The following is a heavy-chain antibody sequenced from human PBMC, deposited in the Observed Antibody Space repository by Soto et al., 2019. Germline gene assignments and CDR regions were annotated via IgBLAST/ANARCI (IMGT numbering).Heavy chain of an antibody. CDR3: ANPTRQYGDRVSFDY. V-gene: IGHV3-23*01. D-gene: IGHD4-17*01. CDR2: ISGTGTTT. J-gene: IGHJ4*02. CDR1: GFAFSSYA. Sequence: EVQLLESGGGLVQPGGSLRLSCAASGFAFSSYAMSWVRQAPGKGLEWVSSISGTGTTTYYADSVKGRFTVSRDSSKSTLFLQVSSLRDEDTAVYYCANPTRQYGDRVSFDYGGQGTLVTVSS.